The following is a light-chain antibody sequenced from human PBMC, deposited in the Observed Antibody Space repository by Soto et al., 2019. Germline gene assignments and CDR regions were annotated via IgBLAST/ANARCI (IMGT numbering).Light chain of an antibody. CDR3: QQYGSSPPYT. CDR1: QSVSSRY. Sequence: EIVLTQSPGTLSLSPGERATLSCRASQSVSSRYLAWYQQKPGQAPSLLIYGASSRATGIPDRFSGGGSGRDFTLTISRLEPEDFAVYYCQQYGSSPPYTFGQGTKLEIK. V-gene: IGKV3-20*01. J-gene: IGKJ2*01. CDR2: GAS.